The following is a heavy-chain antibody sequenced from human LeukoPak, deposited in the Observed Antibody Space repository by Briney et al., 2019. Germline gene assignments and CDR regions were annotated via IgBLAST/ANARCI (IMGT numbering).Heavy chain of an antibody. CDR2: VDPEDGET. CDR3: ATIPGLSDDSSGYYRDY. V-gene: IGHV1-69-2*01. D-gene: IGHD3-22*01. Sequence: GASVKVSCKASGYTFTDYYMHWVQQAPGKGLEWMGRVDPEDGETIYAEKFQGRVTITADTSTDTAYMELSSLRSEDTAVYYCATIPGLSDDSSGYYRDYWGQGTLVTVSS. J-gene: IGHJ4*02. CDR1: GYTFTDYY.